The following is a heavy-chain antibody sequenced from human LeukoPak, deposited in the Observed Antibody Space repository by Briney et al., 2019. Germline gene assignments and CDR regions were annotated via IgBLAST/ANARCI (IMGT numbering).Heavy chain of an antibody. CDR1: GFTFSSYA. Sequence: PGGSLRLSCAASGFTFSSYAIHWVRQAPGKGLDWVAVISYDGNKKYYADSVEGRFTISRDNSKNTLYLQMNSLRLEDTAVYYCARERIAAVGTGWFDPWGQGTLVTVSS. J-gene: IGHJ5*02. V-gene: IGHV3-30-3*01. CDR2: ISYDGNKK. CDR3: ARERIAAVGTGWFDP. D-gene: IGHD6-13*01.